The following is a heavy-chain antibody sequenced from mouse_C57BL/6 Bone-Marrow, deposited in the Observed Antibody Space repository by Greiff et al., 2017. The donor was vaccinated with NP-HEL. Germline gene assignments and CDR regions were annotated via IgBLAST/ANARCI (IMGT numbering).Heavy chain of an antibody. CDR3: ARLGYGSG. D-gene: IGHD1-1*01. CDR1: GYTFTSYW. J-gene: IGHJ2*01. Sequence: QVQLQQPGAELVMPGASVKLSCKASGYTFTSYWMHWVKQRPGQGLEWIGEIDPSDSYTNYNQKFKGKSTLTVDKSSSTAYMQLSSLTSEDSAVYYCARLGYGSGWGQGATLTVSS. V-gene: IGHV1-69*01. CDR2: IDPSDSYT.